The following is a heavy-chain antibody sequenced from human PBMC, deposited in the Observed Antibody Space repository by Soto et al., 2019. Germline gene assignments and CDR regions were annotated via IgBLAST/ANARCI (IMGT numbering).Heavy chain of an antibody. D-gene: IGHD2-15*01. CDR3: IRGVRSVSAFLLNLSSDL. Sequence: WIRQPPGKGLEWIGYIYYSGSTYYNPSLKSRVTISVDTSKNQFSLKLSSVTAFFFQAEDGIRGVRSVSAFLLNLSSDL. J-gene: IGHJ2*01. V-gene: IGHV4-30-4*01. CDR2: IYYSGST.